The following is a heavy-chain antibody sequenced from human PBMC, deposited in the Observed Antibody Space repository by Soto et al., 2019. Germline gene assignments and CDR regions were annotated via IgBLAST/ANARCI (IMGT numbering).Heavy chain of an antibody. Sequence: SETLSLTCTVSGGSISSYYWSWIRQPAGKGLEWIGRIYTSGSTNYNPSLKSRVTMSVDTSKNQFSLKLSSVTAADTAVYYCARERLARTVPYYDYVWGSYHFDYWGQGTLVTVSS. D-gene: IGHD3-16*02. CDR1: GGSISSYY. CDR2: IYTSGST. V-gene: IGHV4-4*07. J-gene: IGHJ4*02. CDR3: ARERLARTVPYYDYVWGSYHFDY.